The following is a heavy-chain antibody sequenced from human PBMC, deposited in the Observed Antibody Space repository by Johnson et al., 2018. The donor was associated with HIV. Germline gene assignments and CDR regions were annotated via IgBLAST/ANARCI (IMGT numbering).Heavy chain of an antibody. D-gene: IGHD3-16*01. V-gene: IGHV3-15*01. CDR3: TRGVNSEGGSI. CDR1: GFTFSHAW. Sequence: VQLVESGGGLVQPGESLTLSCVASGFTFSHAWMSWVRQAPGKGLEWIGRIKREIDGGTRDYGAPVKGRFTISRDDSKNMVYLQMNSLKTDDTAVYYCTRGVNSEGGSIWGQGTMVTVSS. CDR2: IKREIDGGTR. J-gene: IGHJ3*02.